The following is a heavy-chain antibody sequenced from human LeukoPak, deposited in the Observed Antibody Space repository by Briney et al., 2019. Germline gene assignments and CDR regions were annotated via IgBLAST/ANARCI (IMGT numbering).Heavy chain of an antibody. CDR3: ARGRWFGELSPTPY. CDR1: GGSISSYY. CDR2: IYYSGST. V-gene: IGHV4-59*01. Sequence: PSETLSLTCTVSGGSISSYYWSWIRQPPGKGLEWIGYIYYSGSTNYNPSLKSRVTISVDTSKNQFSLKLSSVTAADTAVYYCARGRWFGELSPTPYWGQGTLVTVSS. D-gene: IGHD3-10*01. J-gene: IGHJ4*02.